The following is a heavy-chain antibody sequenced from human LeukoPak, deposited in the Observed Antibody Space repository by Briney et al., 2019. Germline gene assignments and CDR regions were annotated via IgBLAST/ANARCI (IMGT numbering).Heavy chain of an antibody. CDR3: ARSDGGFDY. CDR1: GFTFSSYW. J-gene: IGHJ4*02. CDR2: IINDGSRT. D-gene: IGHD5-24*01. Sequence: GSLRLSCAASGFTFSSYWMHWVRQAPGRGLVWVSHIINDGSRTSYADSVKGRFTISRDNAKNTVYLQTNSLRAEDTAVYCCARSDGGFDYWGQGTLVTVSA. V-gene: IGHV3-74*01.